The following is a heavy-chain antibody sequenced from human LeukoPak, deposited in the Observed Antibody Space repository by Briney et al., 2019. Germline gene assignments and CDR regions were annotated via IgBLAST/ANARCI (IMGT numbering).Heavy chain of an antibody. V-gene: IGHV3-74*01. CDR3: ARDAHLSRLLDY. CDR1: GFTFSSHW. J-gene: IGHJ4*02. Sequence: GGSLRLSCAASGFTFSSHWMYWVRQAPGKGLEGGSRMNTDGSVTSYADSVKGRFTISRDNAQNTLYLQMNTLRTEDTAVYFCARDAHLSRLLDYWGQGTLVTVFS. CDR2: MNTDGSVT.